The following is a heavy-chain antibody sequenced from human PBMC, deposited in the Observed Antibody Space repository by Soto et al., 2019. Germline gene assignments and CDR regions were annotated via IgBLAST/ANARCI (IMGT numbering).Heavy chain of an antibody. Sequence: QVQLQESGPGLVKPSGTLSLTCAVSGGSFTSNNWWSLVRQPPGQGLEWIEDIYRTGSTNYNPSHKTRVTISLNKYENQFSMKVTAPNATDTAVYYCASRDPGTSVDYWSQGTLVTVSS. V-gene: IGHV4-4*02. CDR3: ASRDPGTSVDY. CDR2: IYRTGST. J-gene: IGHJ4*02. D-gene: IGHD1-7*01. CDR1: GGSFTSNNW.